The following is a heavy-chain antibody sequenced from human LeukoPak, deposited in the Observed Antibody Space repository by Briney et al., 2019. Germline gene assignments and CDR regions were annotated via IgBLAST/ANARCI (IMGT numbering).Heavy chain of an antibody. D-gene: IGHD1-26*01. V-gene: IGHV3-64*01. Sequence: PGGSPRLSCAASGFTFSSYAMHWVRQAPGKGLEYVSAITTNGGRTYYANSVKGRFTISRDNSKNTLYLQMGSLRVEDMAVYYCARDLVVGATGFDFWGQGTLVTVSS. CDR3: ARDLVVGATGFDF. J-gene: IGHJ3*01. CDR1: GFTFSSYA. CDR2: ITTNGGRT.